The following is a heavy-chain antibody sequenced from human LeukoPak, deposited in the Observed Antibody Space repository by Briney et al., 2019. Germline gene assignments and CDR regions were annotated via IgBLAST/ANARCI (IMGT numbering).Heavy chain of an antibody. J-gene: IGHJ5*01. CDR1: GFTFGGSG. Sequence: GGSLRLSCAASGFTFGGSGMSWVRQAPGKGLEWVSGINWNGGSTGYADSVKGRFTISRDNAKNSLYLQMDSLRAEDTALYHCAREASTTVTTWFDSWGQGTLVTVSS. CDR2: INWNGGST. D-gene: IGHD4-17*01. CDR3: AREASTTVTTWFDS. V-gene: IGHV3-20*01.